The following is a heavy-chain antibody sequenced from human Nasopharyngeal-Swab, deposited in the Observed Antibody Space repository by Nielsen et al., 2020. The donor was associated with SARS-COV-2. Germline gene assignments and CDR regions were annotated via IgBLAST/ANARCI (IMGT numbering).Heavy chain of an antibody. CDR1: GFTFSTYA. J-gene: IGHJ6*02. CDR2: ISSSSAYI. Sequence: GGSLRLSCAASGFTFSTYALNWVRQAPGKGLEWVSSISSSSAYIYYGDSVKGRFTISRDNAMNSLYLQMNSLRAEDTAVYRCARLGVGLAATGPYYYYGMDVWGQGTTVTVSS. V-gene: IGHV3-21*06. D-gene: IGHD2-15*01. CDR3: ARLGVGLAATGPYYYYGMDV.